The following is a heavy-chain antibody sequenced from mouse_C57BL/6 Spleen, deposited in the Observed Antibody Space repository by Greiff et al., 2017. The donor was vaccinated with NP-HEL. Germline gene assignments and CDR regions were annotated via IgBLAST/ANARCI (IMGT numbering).Heavy chain of an antibody. D-gene: IGHD4-1*01. V-gene: IGHV1-62-2*01. CDR3: ARHEGPPDWVYYAMDY. J-gene: IGHJ4*01. CDR1: GYTFTEYT. Sequence: QVHVKQSGAELVKPGASVKLSCKASGYTFTEYTIHWVKQRSGQGLEWIGWFYPGSGSIKYNEKFKDKATLTADKSSSTVYMELSRLTSEDSAVYFCARHEGPPDWVYYAMDYWGQGTSVTVSS. CDR2: FYPGSGSI.